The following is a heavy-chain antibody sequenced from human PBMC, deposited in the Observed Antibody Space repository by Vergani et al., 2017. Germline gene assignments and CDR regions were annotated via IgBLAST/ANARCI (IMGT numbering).Heavy chain of an antibody. CDR2: IDPSDSYT. V-gene: IGHV5-10-1*03. CDR3: ARLRGYSRHFDP. Sequence: EVQLVQSGAEVKKPGESLRISCKGSGYSFTSYWISWVRQMPGKGLEWMGRIDPSDSYTNYSPSFQGHVTIAAAKSISTADLQWSSLKASDTAMYYCARLRGYSRHFDPWGQGTLVTVSS. D-gene: IGHD5-18*01. J-gene: IGHJ5*02. CDR1: GYSFTSYW.